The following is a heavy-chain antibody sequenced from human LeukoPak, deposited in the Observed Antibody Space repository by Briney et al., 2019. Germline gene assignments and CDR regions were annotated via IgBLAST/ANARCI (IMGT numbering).Heavy chain of an antibody. CDR1: GGSISSYY. D-gene: IGHD5-18*01. CDR3: AGDPTAMVSEGFYYYYGMDV. Sequence: SETLSLTCTVSGGSISSYYWSWIRQPPGKGLEWIGYIYYSGSTNYNPSLKSRVTISVDTSKNQFSLKLSSVTAADTAVYYCAGDPTAMVSEGFYYYYGMDVWGQGTTVTVSS. CDR2: IYYSGST. V-gene: IGHV4-59*01. J-gene: IGHJ6*02.